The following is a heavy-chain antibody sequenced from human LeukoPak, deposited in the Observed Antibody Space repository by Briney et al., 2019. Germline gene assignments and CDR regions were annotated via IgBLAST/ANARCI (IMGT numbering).Heavy chain of an antibody. Sequence: ASVKVSCKASGYTFTGYYMHWVRQAPGQGLEWMGRINPNSGGTNYAQKFQGRVTMTRDTSISTAYMELSRLRSDDTAVYYCARLAATQRDFDYWGQGTLVTVSS. V-gene: IGHV1-2*06. J-gene: IGHJ4*02. CDR3: ARLAATQRDFDY. CDR2: INPNSGGT. D-gene: IGHD6-25*01. CDR1: GYTFTGYY.